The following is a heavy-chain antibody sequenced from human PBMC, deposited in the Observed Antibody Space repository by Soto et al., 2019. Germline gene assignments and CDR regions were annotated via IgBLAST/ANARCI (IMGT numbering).Heavy chain of an antibody. CDR1: GYTFTSYY. D-gene: IGHD3-9*01. V-gene: IGHV1-2*04. J-gene: IGHJ4*02. Sequence: ASVKVSCKASGYTFTSYYMHWVRQAPGQGLEWMGWINPNIGSTNYARKFQGWVTMTRDSSISTAYMELSKLTSHDTAVYYCARGRTFYDILTGYPDHFDFWGQGTLVTVSS. CDR3: ARGRTFYDILTGYPDHFDF. CDR2: INPNIGST.